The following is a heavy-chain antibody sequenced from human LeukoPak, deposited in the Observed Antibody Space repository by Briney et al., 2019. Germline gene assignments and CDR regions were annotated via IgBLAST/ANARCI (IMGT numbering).Heavy chain of an antibody. CDR3: ANQPSGVAAAGGFDY. V-gene: IGHV3-48*01. D-gene: IGHD6-13*01. CDR1: GFTFSSYS. J-gene: IGHJ4*02. CDR2: ISSSSSTI. Sequence: GGSLRLSCAASGFTFSSYSMNWVRQAPGKGLEWVSYISSSSSTIYYADSVKGRFTISRDNAKNSLYLQMNSLRAEDTAVYYCANQPSGVAAAGGFDYWGQGTLVTVSS.